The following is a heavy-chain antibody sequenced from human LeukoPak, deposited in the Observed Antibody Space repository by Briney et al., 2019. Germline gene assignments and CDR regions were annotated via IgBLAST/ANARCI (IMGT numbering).Heavy chain of an antibody. CDR2: ISYDGSNK. J-gene: IGHJ4*02. Sequence: GGSLRLSCAASGFTFSSYAMHWVRQAPGEGLEWVAVISYDGSNKYYADSVKGRFTISRDNSKNTLYLQMNSLRAEDTAVYYCARDEASGYSSSWGDYWGQGTLVTVSS. CDR3: ARDEASGYSSSWGDY. V-gene: IGHV3-30*04. CDR1: GFTFSSYA. D-gene: IGHD6-13*01.